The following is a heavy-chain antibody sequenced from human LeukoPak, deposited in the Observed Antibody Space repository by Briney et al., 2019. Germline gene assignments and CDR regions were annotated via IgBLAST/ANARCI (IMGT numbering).Heavy chain of an antibody. Sequence: GGSLRLSCAASGFTFSDYWMSWVRQAPGKGLEWVANIKEDGSEKYYVDSVKGGFTISRDNAKNSLYLQMNSLRVEDTAVYYCARASRGIAANLCFDYWGQGTLVTVSS. J-gene: IGHJ4*02. V-gene: IGHV3-7*01. CDR1: GFTFSDYW. CDR3: ARASRGIAANLCFDY. CDR2: IKEDGSEK. D-gene: IGHD2-15*01.